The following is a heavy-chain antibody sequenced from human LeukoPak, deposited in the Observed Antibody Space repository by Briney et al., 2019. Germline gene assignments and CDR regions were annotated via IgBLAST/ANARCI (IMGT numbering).Heavy chain of an antibody. D-gene: IGHD2-2*01. Sequence: VASVKVSCKASGYTFTGYYMHWVRQAPGQGLEWMGWINPNSGGTNYAQKFQGRVTMTRDTSISTAYMELSRLRSDDTAVYYCARASSTSLLPFYYYYMDVRGKGTTVTVSS. CDR2: INPNSGGT. CDR1: GYTFTGYY. V-gene: IGHV1-2*02. J-gene: IGHJ6*03. CDR3: ARASSTSLLPFYYYYMDV.